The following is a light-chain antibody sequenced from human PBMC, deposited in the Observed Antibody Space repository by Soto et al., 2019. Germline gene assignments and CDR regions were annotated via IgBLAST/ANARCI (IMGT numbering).Light chain of an antibody. Sequence: EIVLTQSPGTLSLSPGERATLSCRASQGVSRGYLAWYQQKAGQAPRLLIYGVSSRATGVSHRFSGSGSGTDFTLTISGLEPEDVAVYYCQQYGSLITFGQGTRLEIK. J-gene: IGKJ5*01. V-gene: IGKV3-20*01. CDR2: GVS. CDR1: QGVSRGY. CDR3: QQYGSLIT.